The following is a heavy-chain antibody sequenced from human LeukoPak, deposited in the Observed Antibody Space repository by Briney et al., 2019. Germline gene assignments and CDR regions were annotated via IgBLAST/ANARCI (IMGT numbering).Heavy chain of an antibody. V-gene: IGHV4-30-4*08. D-gene: IGHD2-15*01. J-gene: IGHJ4*02. CDR2: IYYSGST. CDR3: ASTSTTPGLFDY. CDR1: GGSIGSGDYY. Sequence: SQTLSLTCTVSGGSIGSGDYYWSWIRQPPGKGLEWIGYIYYSGSTYYNPSLKSRVTISVDTSKNQFSLKLSSVTAADTAVYYCASTSTTPGLFDYWGQGTLVTVSS.